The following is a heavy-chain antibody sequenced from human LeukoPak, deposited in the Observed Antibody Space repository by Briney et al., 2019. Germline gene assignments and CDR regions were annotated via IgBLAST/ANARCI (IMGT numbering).Heavy chain of an antibody. V-gene: IGHV3-23*01. CDR1: GFTFGTFD. Sequence: PGRSLRLSCAASGFTFGTFDMSWVRQAPGKGLEWVSTLACLDASCTEYYSDSVKGRFSISRDTSRSTLSLQVNSLRVEDTAMYYCVGDSEGSFDYWGQGTLVTVSS. J-gene: IGHJ4*02. D-gene: IGHD3-16*01. CDR3: VGDSEGSFDY. CDR2: LACLDASCTE.